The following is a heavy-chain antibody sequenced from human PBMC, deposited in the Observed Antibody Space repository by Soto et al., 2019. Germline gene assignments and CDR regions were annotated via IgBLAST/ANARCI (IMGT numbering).Heavy chain of an antibody. J-gene: IGHJ1*01. CDR2: IIPIFGTA. Sequence: QVQLVQSGAEVKKPGSSVKVSCKASGGTFSSYAISWVRQAPGQGLEWMGGIIPIFGTANYAQKFQGRVTITADKSTSPAYMELSSLRSEDTAVYYCARDFGSSSWYNAEYFQHWGQGTLVTVSS. D-gene: IGHD6-13*01. V-gene: IGHV1-69*06. CDR1: GGTFSSYA. CDR3: ARDFGSSSWYNAEYFQH.